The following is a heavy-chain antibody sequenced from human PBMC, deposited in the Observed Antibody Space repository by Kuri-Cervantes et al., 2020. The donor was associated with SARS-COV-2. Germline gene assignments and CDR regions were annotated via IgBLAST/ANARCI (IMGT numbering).Heavy chain of an antibody. Sequence: GGSLRLSCAASGFTFSDYYMTWIRQAPGKGREWVSYISSRSASTNYADAVRGRLTISRADAQNSLYLQMNSLRAEDTAVYFCVRVRYTYGYALDYWGRGTLVTVSS. D-gene: IGHD5-18*01. CDR3: VRVRYTYGYALDY. CDR1: GFTFSDYY. V-gene: IGHV3-11*06. J-gene: IGHJ4*02. CDR2: ISSRSAST.